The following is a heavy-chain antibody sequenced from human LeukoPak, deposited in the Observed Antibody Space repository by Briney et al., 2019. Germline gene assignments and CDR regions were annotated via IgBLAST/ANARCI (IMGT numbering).Heavy chain of an antibody. J-gene: IGHJ4*02. V-gene: IGHV3-30-3*01. CDR3: GKDKLVTIFDY. CDR2: ISYDGSNK. CDR1: GFTFSSYA. D-gene: IGHD3-9*01. Sequence: GGSLRLSCAASGFTFSSYAMHWVRQAPGKGLEWVAVISYDGSNKYYADSVKGRFTISRDNSKNTLYLQMNSLRAEDTAVYYCGKDKLVTIFDYWGQGTLVTVSS.